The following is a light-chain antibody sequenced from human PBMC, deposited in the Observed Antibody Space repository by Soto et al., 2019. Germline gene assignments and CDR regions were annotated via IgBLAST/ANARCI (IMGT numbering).Light chain of an antibody. CDR3: CSLTTSHTYV. Sequence: QSALTQPASVSGSPGQSITISCTGTSSDIGHYDYVSWYQQHPGNAPKLMIYHVTYRPSGASNRYSGSKSGNSASLTISGLQADDEADYYCCSLTTSHTYVFGSGTKLTVL. CDR1: SSDIGHYDY. V-gene: IGLV2-14*03. J-gene: IGLJ1*01. CDR2: HVT.